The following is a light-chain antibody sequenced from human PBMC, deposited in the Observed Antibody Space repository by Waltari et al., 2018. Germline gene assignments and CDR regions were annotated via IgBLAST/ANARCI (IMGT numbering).Light chain of an antibody. CDR2: EVS. V-gene: IGLV2-23*02. Sequence: QSALTQPASVSGSPGQSITISCPGPSSDVGSYNLVSWYQQHPGKAPKLMIYEVSQRPSGVSNRFSGSKSGNTASLTISGLQAEDEADYYCCSYAGSSTLWVFGGGTKLTVL. J-gene: IGLJ3*02. CDR1: SSDVGSYNL. CDR3: CSYAGSSTLWV.